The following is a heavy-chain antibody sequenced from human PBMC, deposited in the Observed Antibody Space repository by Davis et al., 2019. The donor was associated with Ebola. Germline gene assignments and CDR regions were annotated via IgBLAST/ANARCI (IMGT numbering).Heavy chain of an antibody. Sequence: PGGSLRPSCPASGFTFSTYSMSWVRQAPGKALEWVSSISSDSDYTYYADSAKGRFTISRDNAKNSLFLQLNSLRAEDTAVYYCARGTNSASDIWGQGAMVTVSS. V-gene: IGHV3-21*01. J-gene: IGHJ3*02. D-gene: IGHD1-7*01. CDR3: ARGTNSASDI. CDR1: GFTFSTYS. CDR2: ISSDSDYT.